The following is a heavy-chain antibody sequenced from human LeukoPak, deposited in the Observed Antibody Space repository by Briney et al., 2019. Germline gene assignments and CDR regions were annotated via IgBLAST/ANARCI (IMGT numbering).Heavy chain of an antibody. Sequence: PGGSLRLSCAASGFSFNTHSMNWVRQAPGKGLEWVSYISSSSSMIYYADSVKGRFTISRDNARNSLYLQMNGLRDEDTAVYYCAREIITMGFNWFDPWGRGTLVTVSS. CDR3: AREIITMGFNWFDP. CDR1: GFSFNTHS. J-gene: IGHJ5*02. D-gene: IGHD3-3*01. V-gene: IGHV3-48*02. CDR2: ISSSSSMI.